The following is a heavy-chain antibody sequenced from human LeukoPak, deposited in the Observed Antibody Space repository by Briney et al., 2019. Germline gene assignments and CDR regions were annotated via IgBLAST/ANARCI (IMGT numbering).Heavy chain of an antibody. J-gene: IGHJ1*01. CDR3: ARGGTSANFQH. V-gene: IGHV4-31*03. Sequence: SETLSLTCTVSGGSIRSGAYYWSWIRQRPGKGLEWIGYIYYSGSTHYNPSLQSRVSISVDTSQNQFSLKLSSVTAADTAVYYCARGGTSANFQHWGQGTLLTVSS. CDR2: IYYSGST. CDR1: GGSIRSGAYY.